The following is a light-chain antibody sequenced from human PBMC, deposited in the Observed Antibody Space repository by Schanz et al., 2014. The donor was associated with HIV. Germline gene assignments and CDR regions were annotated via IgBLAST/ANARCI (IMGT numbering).Light chain of an antibody. V-gene: IGKV3-20*01. Sequence: EIVMTQSPATLSVSPGERATLSCRASQSVSRNLAWYQQKPGKAPRLLIYGESSRATGIPDRVSGSGSGTDFTLTISRMGPEDDAVYYCQHDGSAFGPGTKVDIK. CDR2: GES. CDR3: QHDGSA. CDR1: QSVSRN. J-gene: IGKJ3*01.